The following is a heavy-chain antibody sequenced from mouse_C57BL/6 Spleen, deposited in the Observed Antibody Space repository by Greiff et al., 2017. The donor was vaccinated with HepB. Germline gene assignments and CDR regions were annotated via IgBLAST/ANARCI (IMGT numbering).Heavy chain of an antibody. CDR2: ISSGGSYT. CDR1: GFTFSSYG. D-gene: IGHD2-1*01. V-gene: IGHV5-6*01. CDR3: ASHGNYGGYYFDY. J-gene: IGHJ2*01. Sequence: EVNVVESGGDLVKPGGSLKLSCAASGFTFSSYGMSWVRQTPDKRLEWVATISSGGSYTYYPDSVKGRFTISRDNAKNTLYLQMSSLKSEDTAMYYCASHGNYGGYYFDYWGQGTTLTVSS.